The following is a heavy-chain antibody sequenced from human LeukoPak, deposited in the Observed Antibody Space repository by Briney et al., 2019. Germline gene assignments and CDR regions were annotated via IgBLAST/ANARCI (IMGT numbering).Heavy chain of an antibody. V-gene: IGHV4-34*01. CDR3: ARWSLRGCSGSPCFDY. CDR2: LTESGRT. Sequence: GSLRLSCAASGFTFSSYSMNWVRQPPGKGLEWIGELTESGRTSYNPSLKSRVTIAEDTSKNQFSLKLSSVTAADTAVYYCARWSLRGCSGSPCFDYWGQGTLVTVSS. CDR1: GFTFSSYS. D-gene: IGHD2-15*01. J-gene: IGHJ4*02.